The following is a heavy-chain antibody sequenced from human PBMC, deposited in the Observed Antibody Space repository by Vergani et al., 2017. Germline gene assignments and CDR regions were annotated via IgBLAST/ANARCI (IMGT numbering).Heavy chain of an antibody. V-gene: IGHV3-21*02. Sequence: DVQLLESGGGLVQPEESLRLSCAASEFTFSHYSMNWVRQAPGKGLEWVSSISGNNDDVYYADSVKGRFTISRDNAKNSLYLQMNSLRVADTAVYYCARGHPVGSYWGQGTLVTVSS. CDR1: EFTFSHYS. J-gene: IGHJ4*02. CDR2: ISGNNDDV. D-gene: IGHD1-26*01. CDR3: ARGHPVGSY.